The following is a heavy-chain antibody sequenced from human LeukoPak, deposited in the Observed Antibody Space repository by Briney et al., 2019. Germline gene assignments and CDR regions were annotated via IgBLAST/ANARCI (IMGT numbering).Heavy chain of an antibody. CDR1: GFTFSSYA. Sequence: PGGSLRLSCAASGFTFSSYAMSWARQAPGKGLEWVSAISGSGGSTYYADSVKGRFTISRDNSKNTLYLQMNSLRAEDTAVYYCAKDYWANYDFWSGLDYWGQGTLVTVSS. CDR2: ISGSGGST. CDR3: AKDYWANYDFWSGLDY. J-gene: IGHJ4*02. V-gene: IGHV3-23*01. D-gene: IGHD3-3*01.